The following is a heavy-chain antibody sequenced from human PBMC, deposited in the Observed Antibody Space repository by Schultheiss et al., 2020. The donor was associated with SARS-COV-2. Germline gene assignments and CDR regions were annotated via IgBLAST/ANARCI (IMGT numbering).Heavy chain of an antibody. CDR1: GGSISSYY. CDR3: ARDPLLGYGDYFDY. D-gene: IGHD4-17*01. CDR2: IYYSGST. J-gene: IGHJ4*02. Sequence: SETLSLTCTVSGGSISSYYWSWIRQPPGKGLEWIGYIYYSGSTNYNPSLKSRVTISVDTSKNQFSLMLSSVTAADTAVYFCARDPLLGYGDYFDYWGQGTLVTVSS. V-gene: IGHV4-59*01.